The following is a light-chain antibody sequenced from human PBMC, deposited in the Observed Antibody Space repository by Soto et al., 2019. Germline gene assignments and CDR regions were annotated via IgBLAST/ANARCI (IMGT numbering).Light chain of an antibody. V-gene: IGKV1-5*03. CDR2: KAS. Sequence: DIQMTQSPATLSASVRDRVTITCRASQTISSWLAWYQQKPGKAPKLLIYKASTLKSGVPSRFSGSGSGTEFTLTISNLQPDDFTTYYCQQYDSYSSGPFGQGTKVDIK. CDR1: QTISSW. CDR3: QQYDSYSSGP. J-gene: IGKJ1*01.